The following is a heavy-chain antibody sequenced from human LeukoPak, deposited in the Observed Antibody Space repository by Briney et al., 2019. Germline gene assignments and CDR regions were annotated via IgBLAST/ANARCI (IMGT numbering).Heavy chain of an antibody. Sequence: GGSLRLSCAASGFTFSDYYMSWIRQAPGKGLEWVSYISSSGSTIYCADSVKGRFTISRDNAKNSLYLQMNSLRAEDTAVYYCARDAPAGYYGPDYWGQGTLVTVSS. V-gene: IGHV3-11*04. CDR2: ISSSGSTI. D-gene: IGHD3-10*01. CDR1: GFTFSDYY. J-gene: IGHJ4*02. CDR3: ARDAPAGYYGPDY.